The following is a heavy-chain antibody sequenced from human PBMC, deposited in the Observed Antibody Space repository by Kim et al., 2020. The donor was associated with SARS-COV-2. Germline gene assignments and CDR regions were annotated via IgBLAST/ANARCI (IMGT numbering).Heavy chain of an antibody. CDR3: AVSTGYYQGLDY. V-gene: IGHV4-39*01. Sequence: SETLSFTCTVSGASISTTSDYWGWVRQSPAKGLEWVGTISYRGNTYYNPSLKTRLTISVDTSNNQFSLKLNSVTAADTAVYYCAVSTGYYQGLDYWGQGT. D-gene: IGHD6-19*01. CDR1: GASISTTSDY. J-gene: IGHJ4*02. CDR2: ISYRGNT.